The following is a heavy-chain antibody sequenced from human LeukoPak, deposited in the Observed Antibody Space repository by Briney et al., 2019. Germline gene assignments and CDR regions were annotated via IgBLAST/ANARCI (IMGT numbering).Heavy chain of an antibody. V-gene: IGHV1-3*01. CDR3: ARETSSDAFDI. J-gene: IGHJ3*02. Sequence: KFQGGVTITRDTSASTAYMELGSLRSEDTAVYYCARETSSDAFDIWGQGTMVTVSS.